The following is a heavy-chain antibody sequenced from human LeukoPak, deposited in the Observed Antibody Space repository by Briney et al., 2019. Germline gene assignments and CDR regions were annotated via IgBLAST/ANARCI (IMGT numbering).Heavy chain of an antibody. V-gene: IGHV1-69*04. D-gene: IGHD1-7*01. CDR1: GGTFNSYG. Sequence: SVKVSCKASGGTFNSYGISWVRQAPGQGPEWMGRIIPIFGRTNYAQKFQGRLTITADKSTATAYMELSSLTSEDTGVYYCARTLTCWNYEAQTYTNYYMDVWGKGTTVTVSS. CDR3: ARTLTCWNYEAQTYTNYYMDV. J-gene: IGHJ6*03. CDR2: IIPIFGRT.